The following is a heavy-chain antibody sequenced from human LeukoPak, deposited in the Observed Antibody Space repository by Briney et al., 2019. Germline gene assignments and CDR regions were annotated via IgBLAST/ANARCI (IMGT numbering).Heavy chain of an antibody. CDR1: AFTFCNYD. D-gene: IGHD3-10*01. V-gene: IGHV3-23*01. CDR3: AKGSERSGSDYLDY. J-gene: IGHJ4*02. CDR2: LSGSGAST. Sequence: GGSLTLSCAASAFTFCNYDMIWPRHARGKGLEWLSGLSGSGASTYYAVSVKGRITISRDNSKNTLYLQMNRLRAGDTAVYYCAKGSERSGSDYLDYWGQGTLVTVSS.